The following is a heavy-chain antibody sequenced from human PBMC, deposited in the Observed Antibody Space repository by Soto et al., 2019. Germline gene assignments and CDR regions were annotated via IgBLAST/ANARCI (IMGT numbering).Heavy chain of an antibody. Sequence: QVQLQESGPGLVKPSETLSLTCTVSGGSVSSGSYYWSWIRQPPGKGLEWIGYIYYSGSTNYNPSLKSRVTISVDTSKNQFSLKLSSVTAADTAVYYCARDKRYEYRSSPQTRSQFDYWGQGTLVTVSS. J-gene: IGHJ4*02. V-gene: IGHV4-61*01. D-gene: IGHD6-6*01. CDR1: GGSVSSGSYY. CDR2: IYYSGST. CDR3: ARDKRYEYRSSPQTRSQFDY.